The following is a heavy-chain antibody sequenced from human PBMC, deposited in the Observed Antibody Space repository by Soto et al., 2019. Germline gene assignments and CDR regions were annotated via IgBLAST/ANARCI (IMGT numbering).Heavy chain of an antibody. D-gene: IGHD2-21*02. CDR1: GGSFTTYY. CDR2: IYHSGST. Sequence: SETLSLTCAVYGGSFTTYYWGWIRQPPGKGLEWIGTIYHSGSTYYNPSLKSRVTISVDASENHFSLKLSSVTAADTAVYYCARVGPYCGGDCYSPPPWGQGTLVTVSS. CDR3: ARVGPYCGGDCYSPPP. J-gene: IGHJ5*02. V-gene: IGHV4-38-2*01.